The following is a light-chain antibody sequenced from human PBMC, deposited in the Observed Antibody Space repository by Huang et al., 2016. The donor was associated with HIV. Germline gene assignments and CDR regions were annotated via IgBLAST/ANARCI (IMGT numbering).Light chain of an antibody. CDR3: QQYGTSPLT. J-gene: IGKJ4*01. V-gene: IGKV3-20*01. CDR1: QVVSSNY. CDR2: GAS. Sequence: EIVLTQSPGSLSLSPGERASLSCRASQVVSSNYLAWYQQTPGQSPRLRIYGASSRATGIPDRFSGSGSGTDFTLTISRLEPEDFVVYFCQQYGTSPLTFGGGTKVEIK.